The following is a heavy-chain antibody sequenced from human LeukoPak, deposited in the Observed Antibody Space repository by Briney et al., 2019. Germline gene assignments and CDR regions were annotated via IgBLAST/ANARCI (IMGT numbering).Heavy chain of an antibody. CDR1: GYTFTVYY. Sequence: ASVKVSCRTTGYTFTVYYVHWVRQAPGQGLEWMGWINPNSGVTDYAQKFQGRVTMTRDTSISTAYMGLSRLTSDDTAVYYCARGVQFGESTNWFDPWGQGTLVTVSS. J-gene: IGHJ5*02. CDR2: INPNSGVT. D-gene: IGHD3-10*01. V-gene: IGHV1-2*02. CDR3: ARGVQFGESTNWFDP.